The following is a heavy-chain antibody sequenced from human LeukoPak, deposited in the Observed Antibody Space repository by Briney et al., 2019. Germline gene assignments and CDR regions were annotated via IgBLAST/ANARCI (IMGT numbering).Heavy chain of an antibody. CDR3: AGSGGSYDY. Sequence: GGSLRLSCAGSGFTFSTYAMNWVRQAPGKGLEYVSAISSNGGSTHYAKSVKGRFTISRDNSKNTLYLQMGSLRAEDMAVYYCAGSGGSYDYWGQGTLVTVSS. D-gene: IGHD1-26*01. CDR2: ISSNGGST. CDR1: GFTFSTYA. V-gene: IGHV3-64*01. J-gene: IGHJ4*02.